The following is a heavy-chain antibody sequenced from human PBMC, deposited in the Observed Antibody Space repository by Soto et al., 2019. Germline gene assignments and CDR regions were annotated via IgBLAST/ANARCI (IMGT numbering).Heavy chain of an antibody. D-gene: IGHD3-9*01. CDR1: GFAFSDHS. J-gene: IGHJ3*01. V-gene: IGHV3-11*01. CDR2: ISGSGDTI. CDR3: FDIYF. Sequence: QVHLVESGGGLVKPGGSLRLSCAASGFAFSDHSMPWLRQAPGKGLEWISVISGSGDTIHYADSGKGRFTISRDNGKNPLYLKMGVLWGEEAAVYYCFDIYFWGQGTMVTVSS.